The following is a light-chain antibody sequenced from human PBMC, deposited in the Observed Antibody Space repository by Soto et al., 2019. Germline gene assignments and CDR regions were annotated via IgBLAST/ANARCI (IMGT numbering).Light chain of an antibody. CDR3: QQRYNWPRT. J-gene: IGKJ1*01. V-gene: IGKV3-11*01. Sequence: EIVLTQSPATLSLSPGERATLSCRASQSVSSYLAWYQQKPGQAPRLLIHDASSRATGIPARFSGSGSGTDFTLTISSLEPEDFAVYYCQQRYNWPRTFGQGTKVEIK. CDR2: DAS. CDR1: QSVSSY.